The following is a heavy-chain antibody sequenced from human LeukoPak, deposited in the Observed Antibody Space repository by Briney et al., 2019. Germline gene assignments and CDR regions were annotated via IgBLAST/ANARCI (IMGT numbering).Heavy chain of an antibody. J-gene: IGHJ4*02. CDR3: AKGTHGY. Sequence: GGSLRLSCAASGFTVSSNYMSWVRQAPGKGLEWVSSISSSSSYIYYADSVKGRFTISRGNSKNTLYLQMNSLRAEDTAVYYCAKGTHGYWGQGTLVTVSS. CDR1: GFTVSSNY. CDR2: ISSSSSYI. V-gene: IGHV3-21*04.